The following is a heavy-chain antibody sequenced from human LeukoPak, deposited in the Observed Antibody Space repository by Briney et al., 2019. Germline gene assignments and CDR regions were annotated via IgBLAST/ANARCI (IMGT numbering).Heavy chain of an antibody. Sequence: GGSLRLSCAASGFTFSSYSMNWVRQAPGKGLEWVSSISSSSSYIYYADSVKGRFTISRDNAKNSLYLQMNSLRAEDTAVYYCARGPYCSGGSCYDYWGQRTLVTVSS. D-gene: IGHD2-15*01. CDR1: GFTFSSYS. CDR3: ARGPYCSGGSCYDY. CDR2: ISSSSSYI. J-gene: IGHJ4*02. V-gene: IGHV3-21*01.